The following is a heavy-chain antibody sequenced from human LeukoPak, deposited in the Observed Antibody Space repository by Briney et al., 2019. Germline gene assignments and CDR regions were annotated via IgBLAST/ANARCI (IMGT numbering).Heavy chain of an antibody. J-gene: IGHJ4*02. CDR3: ARGWGYSGYDREDYYFDY. CDR2: ISAYSGNT. CDR1: GYTFTSYG. D-gene: IGHD5-12*01. V-gene: IGHV1-18*01. Sequence: ASVKVSCKASGYTFTSYGISWVRQAPGQGLEWMGWISAYSGNTNYAQKLQGRVTMTTDTSTSTAYMELRSLRSDDTAVYYCARGWGYSGYDREDYYFDYWGQGTLVTVSS.